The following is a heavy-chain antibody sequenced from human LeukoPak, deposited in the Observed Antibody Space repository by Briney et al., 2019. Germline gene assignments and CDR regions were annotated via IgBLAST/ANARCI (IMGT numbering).Heavy chain of an antibody. CDR1: GFTFSGYW. Sequence: GGSLRLSCAASGFTFSGYWMSWVRQTPEKGLEWVANIKQDGYEKYYVDSVEGRFTISRDNAKNSLYLQMNSLRADDTAIYYCARDKIVGPTTLDYRGQGTLVTVSS. D-gene: IGHD1-26*01. CDR3: ARDKIVGPTTLDY. J-gene: IGHJ4*02. V-gene: IGHV3-7*01. CDR2: IKQDGYEK.